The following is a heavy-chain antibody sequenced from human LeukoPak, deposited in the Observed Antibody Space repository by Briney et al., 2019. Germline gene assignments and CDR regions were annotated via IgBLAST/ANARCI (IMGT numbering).Heavy chain of an antibody. D-gene: IGHD6-13*01. V-gene: IGHV3-7*01. CDR1: GFTISSYW. CDR3: AKDQSSSPWAEYSQH. J-gene: IGHJ1*01. CDR2: IEQDGSEK. Sequence: PGGSLRLSCAASGFTISSYWMSWVRQAPGKGLEWVANIEQDGSEKYYVDSVKGRFTISRDNAKNSPYLHMTSLTAEDTAVYYCAKDQSSSPWAEYSQHWGQGTLVTVSS.